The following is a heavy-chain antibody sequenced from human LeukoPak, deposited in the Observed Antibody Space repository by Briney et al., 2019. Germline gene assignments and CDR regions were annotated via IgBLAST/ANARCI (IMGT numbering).Heavy chain of an antibody. CDR3: AKDRAAADYYYGMDV. J-gene: IGHJ6*02. D-gene: IGHD6-13*01. Sequence: SWNSGSIGYAASVKGRFTISRHNAKNSLYLQMNSLRAEDTALYYCAKDRAAADYYYGMDVWGQGTTVTVSS. CDR2: SWNSGSI. V-gene: IGHV3-9*01.